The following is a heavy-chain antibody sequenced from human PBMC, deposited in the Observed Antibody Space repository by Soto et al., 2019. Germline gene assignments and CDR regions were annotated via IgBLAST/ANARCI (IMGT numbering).Heavy chain of an antibody. J-gene: IGHJ5*02. Sequence: ASVKVFCKASGYTFTNNDVSWVRQATGQGLEWMGWMNPGSGDTGYAQKFQGRVTMTRDISIATAYVELSSLRSDDTAIYYCATMATFGSLNWFDPWGQGTLVTVSS. CDR1: GYTFTNND. CDR3: ATMATFGSLNWFDP. CDR2: MNPGSGDT. V-gene: IGHV1-8*01. D-gene: IGHD3-10*01.